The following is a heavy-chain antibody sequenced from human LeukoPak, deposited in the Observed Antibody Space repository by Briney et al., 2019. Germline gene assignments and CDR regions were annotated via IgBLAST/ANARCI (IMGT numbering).Heavy chain of an antibody. V-gene: IGHV4-34*01. CDR3: ARGSPKAWFGELGGLNWFDP. D-gene: IGHD3-10*01. CDR2: INHSGST. J-gene: IGHJ5*02. CDR1: GGSISSCY. Sequence: SETLSLTCTVSGGSISSCYWSWIRQPPGKGLEWIGEINHSGSTNYNPSLKSRVTISVDTSKNQFSLKLSSVTAADTAVYYCARGSPKAWFGELGGLNWFDPWGQGTLVTVSS.